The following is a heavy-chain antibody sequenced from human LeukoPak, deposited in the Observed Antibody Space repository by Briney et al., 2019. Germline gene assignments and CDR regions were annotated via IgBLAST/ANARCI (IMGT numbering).Heavy chain of an antibody. CDR1: GSTFSSYA. J-gene: IGHJ5*02. V-gene: IGHV3-23*01. D-gene: IGHD3-22*01. CDR2: ISGSGGST. CDR3: AKDPPAYYYDSSGFNWFDP. Sequence: GGSLRLSCAASGSTFSSYAMSWVRQAPGKGLEWVSAISGSGGSTYYADSVKGRFTISRDNSKNTLYLQMNSLRAEDTAVYYCAKDPPAYYYDSSGFNWFDPWGQGTLVTVSS.